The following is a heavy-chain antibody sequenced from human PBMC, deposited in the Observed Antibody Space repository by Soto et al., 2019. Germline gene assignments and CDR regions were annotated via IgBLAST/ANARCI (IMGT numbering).Heavy chain of an antibody. CDR1: GGTFSSYT. Sequence: QVQLVQSGAEVKKPGSSVKVSCKASGGTFSSYTISWVRQAPGQGLEWMGRIIPILGIVNYAQKFQGRVTITADKSTSTAYMELSSLRSEDTAVYYCARGSCSGGSCYYYYMDVWGKGTTVTVSS. V-gene: IGHV1-69*02. CDR2: IIPILGIV. D-gene: IGHD2-15*01. CDR3: ARGSCSGGSCYYYYMDV. J-gene: IGHJ6*03.